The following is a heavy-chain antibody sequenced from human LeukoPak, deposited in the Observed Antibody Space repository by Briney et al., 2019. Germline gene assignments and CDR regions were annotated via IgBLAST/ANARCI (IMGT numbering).Heavy chain of an antibody. CDR2: IRKKANRYTT. CDR1: GFTFRDHY. CDR3: ARSAPNGPFDY. J-gene: IGHJ4*02. Sequence: TGGSLRLSCAASGFTFRDHYMDWVRQVPEKGLEGVGRIRKKANRYTTEYPASVKVTFSSPRQESNSTRYPQMNSLETEGTAVYYCARSAPNGPFDYWGQGTLVTVSS. D-gene: IGHD2-8*01. V-gene: IGHV3-72*01.